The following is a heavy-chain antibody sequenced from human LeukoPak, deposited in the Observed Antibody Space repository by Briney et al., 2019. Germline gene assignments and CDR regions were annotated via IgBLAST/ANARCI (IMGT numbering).Heavy chain of an antibody. CDR2: INTSGGGT. V-gene: IGHV1-46*01. CDR3: ARDSSGGYPDY. J-gene: IGHJ4*02. CDR1: GYTFTTRYY. Sequence: ASVKVSCKASGYTFTTRYYMHWVRQAPGQGLEWIGIINTSGGGTNYAQKFQGRVTMTRDTSITTAYMELSRLRSDDTAVYYCARDSSGGYPDYWGQGTLVTVSS. D-gene: IGHD1-26*01.